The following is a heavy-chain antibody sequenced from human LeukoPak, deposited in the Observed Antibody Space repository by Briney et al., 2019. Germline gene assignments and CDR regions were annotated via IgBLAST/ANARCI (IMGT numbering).Heavy chain of an antibody. CDR1: GGSFSGYY. D-gene: IGHD2-2*01. CDR2: INHSGST. V-gene: IGHV4-34*01. J-gene: IGHJ5*02. CDR3: ARHWGYCSSTSCYAVSWFDP. Sequence: SETLSLTCAVYGGSFSGYYWSWIRQPPGKGLEWIGEINHSGSTNYNPSLKSRVTISVDTSKNQFSLKLSSVTAADTAVYYCARHWGYCSSTSCYAVSWFDPRGQGTLVTVSS.